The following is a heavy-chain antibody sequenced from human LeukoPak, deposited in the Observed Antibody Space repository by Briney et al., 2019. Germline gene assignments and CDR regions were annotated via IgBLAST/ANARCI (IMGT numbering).Heavy chain of an antibody. J-gene: IGHJ4*02. V-gene: IGHV1-18*01. CDR1: GYTFTSYG. D-gene: IGHD5-24*01. CDR3: ARDGYNNALDY. CDR2: ISTYNGNS. Sequence: ASVKVSCKASGYTFTSYGITWVRQAPGQGLEWMGWISTYNGNSNYAQKLQGRVTMTIDTSTSTAYMELRSLRSDDTAVYYCARDGYNNALDYWGQGTLVTVSS.